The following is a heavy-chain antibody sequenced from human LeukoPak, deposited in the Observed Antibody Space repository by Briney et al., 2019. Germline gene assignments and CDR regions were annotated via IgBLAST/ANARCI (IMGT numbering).Heavy chain of an antibody. CDR3: ARDISSGDVDIVAIDAFDI. CDR1: GFTFSSYS. V-gene: IGHV3-21*01. Sequence: RGSLRLSCAASGFTFSSYSMNWVRQAPAKGLEWVSSISSSSSYIYYADSVKGRFTISRDNAKNSLYLQMNSLRAEDTAVYYCARDISSGDVDIVAIDAFDIWGQGTMVTVSS. D-gene: IGHD5-12*01. CDR2: ISSSSSYI. J-gene: IGHJ3*02.